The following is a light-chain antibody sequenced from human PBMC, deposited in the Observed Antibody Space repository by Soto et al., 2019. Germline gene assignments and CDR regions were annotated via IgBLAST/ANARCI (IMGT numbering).Light chain of an antibody. J-gene: IGKJ1*01. CDR1: QSIRNY. CDR3: QQSYSSPWT. CDR2: GAS. V-gene: IGKV1-39*01. Sequence: DIPMTQSPSSLSASVGDRVTITCRASQSIRNYLNWYQQKPGKAPKLLIYGASSLQSGVPSRFSGSGSGTDFTLAISSLQPEDFATYYCQQSYSSPWTFGQGTKVEIK.